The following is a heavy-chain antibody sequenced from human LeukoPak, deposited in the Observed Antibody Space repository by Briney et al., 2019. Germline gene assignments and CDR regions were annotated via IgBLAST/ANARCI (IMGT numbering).Heavy chain of an antibody. Sequence: SVKVSCKASGGTFSSYAISWVRQAPGQGLEWMGRIIPILGIANYAQKFQGRVTITADKSTSTAYMELSSLRSEDTAVYYCARGTLGYYDSSGYCNYWGQGTLVTVSS. CDR2: IIPILGIA. CDR1: GGTFSSYA. D-gene: IGHD3-22*01. V-gene: IGHV1-69*04. CDR3: ARGTLGYYDSSGYCNY. J-gene: IGHJ4*02.